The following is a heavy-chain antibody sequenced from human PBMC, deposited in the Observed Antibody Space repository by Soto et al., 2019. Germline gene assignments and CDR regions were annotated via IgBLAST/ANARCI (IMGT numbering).Heavy chain of an antibody. CDR3: ARGYSGYDLFDY. CDR2: IIPIFGTA. J-gene: IGHJ4*02. D-gene: IGHD5-12*01. Sequence: QVQLVQSGAEVKKPGSSVKVSGKASEGTFASYAISGVRQPLGKGLGWMGGIIPIFGTANYAQKFQGRVTITADESTSTAYMELSSLRSEDTAVYYCARGYSGYDLFDYWGQGTLVTVSS. V-gene: IGHV1-69*01. CDR1: EGTFASYA.